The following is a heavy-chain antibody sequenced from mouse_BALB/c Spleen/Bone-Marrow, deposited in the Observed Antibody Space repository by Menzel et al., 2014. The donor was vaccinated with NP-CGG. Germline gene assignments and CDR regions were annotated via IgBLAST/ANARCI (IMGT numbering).Heavy chain of an antibody. CDR1: GFNTKDTY. D-gene: IGHD1-1*01. CDR3: ASYYYGHYFDY. Sequence: EVQVVESGAELVKPGASVKLSCTASGFNTKDTYMHWVKQRPEQGLEWIGRIDPANGNTKYDPKFQGKATITADTSSNTAYLQLSGLTSEDTAVYYCASYYYGHYFDYWGQGTTLTVSS. J-gene: IGHJ2*01. V-gene: IGHV14-3*02. CDR2: IDPANGNT.